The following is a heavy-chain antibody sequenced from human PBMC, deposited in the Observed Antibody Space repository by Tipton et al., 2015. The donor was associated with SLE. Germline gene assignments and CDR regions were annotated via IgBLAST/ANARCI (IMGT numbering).Heavy chain of an antibody. D-gene: IGHD3-16*01. Sequence: SLRLSCAASGFRFDDYGMSWVRQGPGKGLEWVSGINWNAGSTGYADSVKGRFTISRDNAKNSLYLHMNSLRAEDTALYYCARAQGDGWAFEAFDIWGQGTMVTVSS. CDR1: GFRFDDYG. CDR2: INWNAGST. V-gene: IGHV3-20*04. CDR3: ARAQGDGWAFEAFDI. J-gene: IGHJ3*02.